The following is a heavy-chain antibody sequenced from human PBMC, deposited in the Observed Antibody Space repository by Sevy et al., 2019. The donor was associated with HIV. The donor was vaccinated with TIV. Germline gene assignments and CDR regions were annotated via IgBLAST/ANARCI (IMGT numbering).Heavy chain of an antibody. D-gene: IGHD3-10*01. V-gene: IGHV1-18*04. J-gene: IGHJ4*02. CDR3: ARSAGDYYGSGSLY. Sequence: ASVKVSCKASGYTFTSYGISWVRQAPGQGLEWMGWISDYNGNTNYAQKLQGRVTMTTDTSTSTAYMELRSLRSDDTAVYYCARSAGDYYGSGSLYWGQGTLVTVSS. CDR2: ISDYNGNT. CDR1: GYTFTSYG.